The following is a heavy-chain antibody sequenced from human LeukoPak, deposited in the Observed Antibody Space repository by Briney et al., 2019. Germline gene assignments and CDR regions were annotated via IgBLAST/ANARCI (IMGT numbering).Heavy chain of an antibody. Sequence: SETLSLTCTVSGGSISSYYWSWIRQPPGKGLEWIGYIYYSGSTNYNPSLKSRVTISVDTSKNRFSLKLSSVTAADTAVYYCARDELLSSGWYQYWGQGTLVTVSS. J-gene: IGHJ4*02. CDR3: ARDELLSSGWYQY. CDR2: IYYSGST. CDR1: GGSISSYY. D-gene: IGHD6-19*01. V-gene: IGHV4-59*01.